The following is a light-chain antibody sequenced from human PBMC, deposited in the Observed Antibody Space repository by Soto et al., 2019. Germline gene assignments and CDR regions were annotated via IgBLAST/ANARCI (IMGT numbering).Light chain of an antibody. V-gene: IGLV2-14*01. J-gene: IGLJ1*01. Sequence: QSVLTQPASVSGSPGQSITISCTGTSSDVGGYNYVSWYQQHPGKAPKLIIYEVSNRPSGVSNRFSGSKSDNTASLTISGLQAEYEADYYCSSYTSRNTYFYGTETKVTVL. CDR1: SSDVGGYNY. CDR2: EVS. CDR3: SSYTSRNTYF.